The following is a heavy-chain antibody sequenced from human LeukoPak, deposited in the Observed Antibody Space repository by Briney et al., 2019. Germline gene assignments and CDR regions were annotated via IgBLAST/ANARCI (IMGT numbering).Heavy chain of an antibody. V-gene: IGHV1-18*01. Sequence: ASVKVSCKASGYTFTSYGISWVRQAPGQGLEWMGWISVNNGDTNFAQKLQGRVTMTTDTSTSTPYMELRSLRSDDTAVYYCAREGYTSGFPFDIWGQGTMVTVSS. D-gene: IGHD6-19*01. CDR2: ISVNNGDT. CDR3: AREGYTSGFPFDI. J-gene: IGHJ3*02. CDR1: GYTFTSYG.